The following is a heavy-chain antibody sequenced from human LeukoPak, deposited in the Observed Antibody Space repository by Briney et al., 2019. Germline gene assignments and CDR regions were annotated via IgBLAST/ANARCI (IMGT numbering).Heavy chain of an antibody. D-gene: IGHD1-26*01. V-gene: IGHV3-74*01. J-gene: IGHJ4*02. Sequence: YPGGSLRLSCAASGFTFTSHWMYWVRQAPGKGLVWVSRIGSDGSNTGYGDSVKGRFTISRDNAKNTLYLQMNNLRAEDTAVYYCARGRPMSGNYVFDYWGQGTLVTVSS. CDR3: ARGRPMSGNYVFDY. CDR1: GFTFTSHW. CDR2: IGSDGSNT.